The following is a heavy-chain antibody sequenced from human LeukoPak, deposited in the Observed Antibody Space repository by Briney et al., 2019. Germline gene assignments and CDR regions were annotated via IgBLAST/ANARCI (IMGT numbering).Heavy chain of an antibody. J-gene: IGHJ4*02. V-gene: IGHV3-23*01. CDR3: AKAPVTTCSGAYCYPFDY. CDR1: GFTLSSYA. CDR2: ISVSGNI. D-gene: IGHD2-15*01. Sequence: GGSLRLSCAASGFTLSSYAMSWVRQGPRTGLEWVSAISVSGNIYNTVSVKDRFTISRDSSKNTLYLQMDSLRAEDAAVYYCAKAPVTTCSGAYCYPFDYWGQGTLVTVSS.